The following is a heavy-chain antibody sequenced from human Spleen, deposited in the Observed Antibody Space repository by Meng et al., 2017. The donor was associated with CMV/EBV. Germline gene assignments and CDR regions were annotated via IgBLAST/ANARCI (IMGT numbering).Heavy chain of an antibody. CDR1: GGSVSSGTYF. D-gene: IGHD5/OR15-5a*01. CDR2: IHSNGRT. V-gene: IGHV4-61*01. CDR3: ARVILGLGYYFDN. J-gene: IGHJ4*02. Sequence: SETLSLTCIVSGGSVSSGTYFWSWIRQPPGKGLEWIGYIHSNGRTNYNPSLKSRVTFSVNTSKNQFSLNLSSVTAADTAVYYCARVILGLGYYFDNWGQGTLVTVS.